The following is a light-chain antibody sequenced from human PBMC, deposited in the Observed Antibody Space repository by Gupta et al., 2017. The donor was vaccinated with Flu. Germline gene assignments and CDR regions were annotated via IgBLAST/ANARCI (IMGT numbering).Light chain of an antibody. CDR3: QQHDNPPWT. J-gene: IGKJ1*01. CDR2: DAS. Sequence: IKMTQSPSSLSASVGDRVTITCQASQDISNYLNWYQQKPGKAPKLLIYDASNLETGVPSRFSGSGSGTDFTLTISRLQPEDVATYYCQQHDNPPWTFGRGTKVEIK. V-gene: IGKV1-33*01. CDR1: QDISNY.